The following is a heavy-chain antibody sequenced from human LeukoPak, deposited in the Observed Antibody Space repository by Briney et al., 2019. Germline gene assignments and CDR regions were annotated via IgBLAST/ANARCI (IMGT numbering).Heavy chain of an antibody. J-gene: IGHJ2*01. V-gene: IGHV1-2*02. D-gene: IGHD3-22*01. Sequence: ASLKVSCKASGYTFTGYYMQWVRQAPGQGLEWMGWINPNSGGTNYAQKFQGRVTTTRDTSISTAYMELSRLRSDDTAVYYCARVPAYYYDSSGYMGWYFDLWGRGTLVTVSS. CDR2: INPNSGGT. CDR3: ARVPAYYYDSSGYMGWYFDL. CDR1: GYTFTGYY.